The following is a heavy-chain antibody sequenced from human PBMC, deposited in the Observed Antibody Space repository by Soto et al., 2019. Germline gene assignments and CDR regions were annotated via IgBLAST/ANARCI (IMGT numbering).Heavy chain of an antibody. D-gene: IGHD1-26*01. V-gene: IGHV3-23*01. CDR2: ISGSGGST. J-gene: IGHJ6*02. CDR1: GFTFSSYA. CDR3: AKDKEKWDPGLDYYHHYGMDV. Sequence: PGGSLRLSCAASGFTFSSYAMSWVHQAPGKGLEWVSAISGSGGSTYYADSVKGRFTISRDNSKNTLYLQMNSLRAEDTAVYYCAKDKEKWDPGLDYYHHYGMDVWGQGTTVTVS.